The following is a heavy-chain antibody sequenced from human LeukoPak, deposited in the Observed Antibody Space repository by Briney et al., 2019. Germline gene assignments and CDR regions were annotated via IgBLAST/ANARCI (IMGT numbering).Heavy chain of an antibody. CDR1: GYTFTSYD. D-gene: IGHD4-17*01. J-gene: IGHJ4*02. Sequence: ASVKVSCKASGYTFTSYDINWVRQATGQGLEWMGWMDPNSGNSEYAQKFQGRVTMTRNTSISTAYMVLSGLRSEDTAIYYCARSLTVTTRPAGYWGQGTLVTVSS. CDR3: ARSLTVTTRPAGY. CDR2: MDPNSGNS. V-gene: IGHV1-8*01.